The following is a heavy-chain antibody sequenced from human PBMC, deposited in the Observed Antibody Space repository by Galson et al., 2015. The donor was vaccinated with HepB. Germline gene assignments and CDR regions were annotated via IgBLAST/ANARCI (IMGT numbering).Heavy chain of an antibody. CDR1: GYTFSTYA. Sequence: SVKVSCKASGYTFSTYAVHWVRQAPGQRLEWMGWINAGNGNTKYSQKFQGRVTITRDTSASTVYMELSRLRSEDRAVYYCARESVIVPAATPYYFDYWGQGTLVSVSS. V-gene: IGHV1-3*01. CDR3: ARESVIVPAATPYYFDY. J-gene: IGHJ4*02. D-gene: IGHD2-2*01. CDR2: INAGNGNT.